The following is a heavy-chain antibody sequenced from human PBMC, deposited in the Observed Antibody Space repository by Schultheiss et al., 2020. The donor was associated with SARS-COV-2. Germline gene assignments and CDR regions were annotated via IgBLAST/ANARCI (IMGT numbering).Heavy chain of an antibody. CDR1: GFTFSNAW. CDR2: LYGGGST. D-gene: IGHD2-2*01. J-gene: IGHJ6*03. V-gene: IGHV3-53*01. CDR3: ARLYFYCSSTSCYFYMDV. Sequence: GGSLRLSCAASGFTFSNAWMNWVRQAPGKGLEWVSVLYGGGSTYYADSVKGRFTISRDNSKNTLYLQMNSLRAEDTAVYYCARLYFYCSSTSCYFYMDVWGKGTTVTVSS.